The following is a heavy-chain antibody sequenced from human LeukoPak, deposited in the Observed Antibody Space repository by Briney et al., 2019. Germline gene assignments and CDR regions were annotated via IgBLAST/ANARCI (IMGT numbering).Heavy chain of an antibody. Sequence: SWVRQAPGKGLEWIGYIYYSGSTYYNPSLKSRVTISVDTSKNQFSLKLSSVTAADTAVYYCARYEPSDAFDIWGQGTMVTVSS. CDR3: ARYEPSDAFDI. CDR2: IYYSGST. D-gene: IGHD1-14*01. V-gene: IGHV4-30-4*08. J-gene: IGHJ3*02.